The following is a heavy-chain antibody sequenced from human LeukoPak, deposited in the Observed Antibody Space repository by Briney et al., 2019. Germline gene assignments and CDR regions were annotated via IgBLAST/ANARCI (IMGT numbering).Heavy chain of an antibody. Sequence: ASVKVSCKASGYTFTSYYMHWVRQAPGQGLEWMGIINPSGGSTSYAQKFQGRVTMTRDTSTSTVYMELSSLRSKDTVVYYCARGVIAAAGTKGTGPFDYWGQGTLVTVSS. V-gene: IGHV1-46*01. D-gene: IGHD6-13*01. CDR1: GYTFTSYY. J-gene: IGHJ4*02. CDR3: ARGVIAAAGTKGTGPFDY. CDR2: INPSGGST.